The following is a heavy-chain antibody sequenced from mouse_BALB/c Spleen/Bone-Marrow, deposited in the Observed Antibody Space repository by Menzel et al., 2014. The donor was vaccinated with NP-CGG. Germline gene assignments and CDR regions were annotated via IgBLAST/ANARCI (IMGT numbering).Heavy chain of an antibody. CDR3: SKDGGYDYSYYFDY. CDR1: GFTFSSYS. D-gene: IGHD2-4*01. CDR2: ISSGGHYT. Sequence: EVQLVESGGGLVKPGGSLKLSCAASGFTFSSYSMSWVRQTPEKRLEWVATISSGGHYTYYPDSVKGRFTISRDNAKNTLYLQMSSLKSEDTAMYYCSKDGGYDYSYYFDYWGQGTTLTVSP. V-gene: IGHV5-6-4*01. J-gene: IGHJ2*01.